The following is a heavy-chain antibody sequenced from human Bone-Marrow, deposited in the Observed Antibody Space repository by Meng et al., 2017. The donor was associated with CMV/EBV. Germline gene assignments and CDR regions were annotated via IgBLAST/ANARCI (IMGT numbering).Heavy chain of an antibody. CDR1: GGTFSSYA. V-gene: IGHV1-69*05. Sequence: SVKVSCKASGGTFSSYAISWVRQAPVQGLEWMGGIIPIFGTANYAQKFQGRVTITTDESTSTAYMELSSLRSEDTAVYYCASRHGDFQPAGLSPSVVRRTPLEYYYYGMDVWGQGTTVTVSS. D-gene: IGHD3-3*01. CDR3: ASRHGDFQPAGLSPSVVRRTPLEYYYYGMDV. J-gene: IGHJ6*02. CDR2: IIPIFGTA.